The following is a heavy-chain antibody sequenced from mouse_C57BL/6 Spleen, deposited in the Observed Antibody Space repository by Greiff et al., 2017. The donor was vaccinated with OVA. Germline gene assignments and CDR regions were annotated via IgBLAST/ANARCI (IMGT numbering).Heavy chain of an antibody. J-gene: IGHJ3*01. Sequence: EVQLQQSGAELVKPGASVKLSCTASGFNINDYYMHWVKQRPEQGLEWIGRIDPEDGETKYDPKFQGKATITADTSSNTAYLQLSSLTSEDTAVYYCARVLYYGYGEGFAYWGQGTLVTVSA. D-gene: IGHD2-2*01. CDR3: ARVLYYGYGEGFAY. CDR1: GFNINDYY. V-gene: IGHV14-2*01. CDR2: IDPEDGET.